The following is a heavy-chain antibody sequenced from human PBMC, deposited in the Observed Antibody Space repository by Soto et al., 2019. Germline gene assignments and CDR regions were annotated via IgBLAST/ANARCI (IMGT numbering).Heavy chain of an antibody. D-gene: IGHD5-18*01. J-gene: IGHJ6*02. CDR2: IIPIFGTA. CDR3: AHQFSNGGSYVFYGVDV. V-gene: IGHV1-69*12. CDR1: GGTFSSYA. Sequence: QVQLVQSGAEVKKPGSSVKVSCKASGGTFSSYAISWVRQAPGQGLEWMGGIIPIFGTADYAQKFQGRVKITADELTSTAYLDPGRLKSEATAWYFCAHQFSNGGSYVFYGVDVWGQGTRVTVSS.